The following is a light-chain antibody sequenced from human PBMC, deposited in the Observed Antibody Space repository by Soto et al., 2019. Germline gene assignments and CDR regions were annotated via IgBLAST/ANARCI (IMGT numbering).Light chain of an antibody. Sequence: QSVLTQPPSVSAAPGQKVTISCSGANSNIGNNYVSWYQQFPGTAPQLLIYDNNKRPSGIPDRFSGSKSGTSATLVITGLQTGDEADFYCAVWDNSLSAVLFGGGTKLTVL. J-gene: IGLJ2*01. V-gene: IGLV1-51*01. CDR1: NSNIGNNY. CDR3: AVWDNSLSAVL. CDR2: DNN.